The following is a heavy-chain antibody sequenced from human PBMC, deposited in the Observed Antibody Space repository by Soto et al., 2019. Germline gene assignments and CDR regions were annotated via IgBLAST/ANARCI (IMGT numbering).Heavy chain of an antibody. CDR2: INAGNGNT. CDR3: ARGGNNLNNYYYNVDV. D-gene: IGHD1-20*01. J-gene: IGHJ6*03. CDR1: GYTFTSYA. Sequence: ALVKVFFQASGYTFTSYAIHWVRQAPGQRLEWMGWINAGNGNTKYSQKFQGRVTITRDTSASTAYMELSSLRSEDTAVYYCARGGNNLNNYYYNVDVGSRGTTVTVS. V-gene: IGHV1-3*01.